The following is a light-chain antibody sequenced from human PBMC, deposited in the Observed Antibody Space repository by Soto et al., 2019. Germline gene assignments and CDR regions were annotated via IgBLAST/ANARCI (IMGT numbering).Light chain of an antibody. J-gene: IGLJ3*02. V-gene: IGLV2-14*01. Sequence: QSALTQPASVSGSPGQSITISCTGTSSDVGTYNYVSWYQHRPGKAPKLMIYDVSYRPSGVSNRFSGSKSANTASLTISGLQAEDEADYSCRSYTTSNTQVFGGGTKLTVL. CDR2: DVS. CDR1: SSDVGTYNY. CDR3: RSYTTSNTQV.